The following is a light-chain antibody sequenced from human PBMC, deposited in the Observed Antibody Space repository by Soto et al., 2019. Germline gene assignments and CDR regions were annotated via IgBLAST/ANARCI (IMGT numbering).Light chain of an antibody. CDR3: QQANSFPIT. CDR1: QDVGKW. Sequence: DIQMTQSPPSVSASVGDRVTITCRASQDVGKWLAWYQQKPGKDKTIMIHGAYSLQSGVTQRYSGSGYGTDFTLTISSLQPEDFATYYCQQANSFPITFGQGKRVEIK. CDR2: GAY. V-gene: IGKV1-12*01. J-gene: IGKJ5*01.